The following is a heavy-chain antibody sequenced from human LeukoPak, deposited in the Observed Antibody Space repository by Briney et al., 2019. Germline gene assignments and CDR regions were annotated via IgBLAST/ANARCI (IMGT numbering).Heavy chain of an antibody. J-gene: IGHJ4*02. CDR3: ARGRGYSYGSRRFDY. Sequence: SETLSLTCAVYGGSFSGYYWSWIRQPPGKGLEWIGEINHSGSTNYNPSLKSRVTISVDTSKNQFSLKLSSVTAADTAVYYCARGRGYSYGSRRFDYWGQGTLVTVSS. D-gene: IGHD5-18*01. V-gene: IGHV4-34*01. CDR2: INHSGST. CDR1: GGSFSGYY.